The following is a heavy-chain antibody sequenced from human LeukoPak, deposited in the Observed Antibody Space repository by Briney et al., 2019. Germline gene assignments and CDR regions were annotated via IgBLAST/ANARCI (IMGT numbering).Heavy chain of an antibody. V-gene: IGHV3-7*01. J-gene: IGHJ3*02. CDR3: ARDLPEGAFDI. CDR1: GFTFSSYW. CDR2: IKKDGSEK. Sequence: PGGSLRLSCAASGFTFSSYWMSWVRQAPGKGLEWVANIKKDGSEKYYVDSVKGRFTISRDNAKNSLYLQMNSLRAEDTAVYYCARDLPEGAFDIWGQGTMVTVSS.